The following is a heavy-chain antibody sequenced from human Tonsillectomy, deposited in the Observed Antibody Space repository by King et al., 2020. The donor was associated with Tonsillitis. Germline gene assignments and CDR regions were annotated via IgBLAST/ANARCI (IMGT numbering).Heavy chain of an antibody. CDR2: INSNSGAT. J-gene: IGHJ4*02. D-gene: IGHD3-3*01. CDR1: GYTFTGYF. V-gene: IGHV1-2*02. Sequence: VQLVESGAEVKKPGASVKVSCKASGYTFTGYFMHWVRQAPGQGLEWMGWINSNSGATRYAQKFQGRVTMTRDTSITTAYMEVSSLTSDDTATYYCARGSPHDFWSGYLNYWGQGTLVTVSS. CDR3: ARGSPHDFWSGYLNY.